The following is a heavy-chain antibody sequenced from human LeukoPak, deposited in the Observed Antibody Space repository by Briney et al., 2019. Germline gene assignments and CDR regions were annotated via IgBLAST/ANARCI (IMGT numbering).Heavy chain of an antibody. V-gene: IGHV3-43D*03. CDR3: AKDSGAVTGTGNIDY. CDR1: GFTFDDYA. D-gene: IGHD6-19*01. J-gene: IGHJ4*02. CDR2: ISWDGGSS. Sequence: GGSLRLSCAASGFTFDDYAMHWVRQAPGKGLEWVSLISWDGGSSYYADSVKGRFTISRDNSKNSLYLQMNSLRAQDTALYYCAKDSGAVTGTGNIDYWGQGTLVTVSS.